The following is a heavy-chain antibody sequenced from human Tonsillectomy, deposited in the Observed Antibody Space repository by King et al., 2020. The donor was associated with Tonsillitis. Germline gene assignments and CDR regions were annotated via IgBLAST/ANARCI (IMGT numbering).Heavy chain of an antibody. CDR3: AKDRTPSQRYSYGFDY. Sequence: VQLVESGGVVVQPGGSLRLSCAASGFTFDDYAMHWVRQAPGKGLEWVSLISWDGGSIYYADSVKGRFTISRDNSKNSLYLQMNSLRAEDTALYYCAKDRTPSQRYSYGFDYWGQGTLVTVSS. D-gene: IGHD5-18*01. V-gene: IGHV3-43D*03. J-gene: IGHJ4*02. CDR2: ISWDGGSI. CDR1: GFTFDDYA.